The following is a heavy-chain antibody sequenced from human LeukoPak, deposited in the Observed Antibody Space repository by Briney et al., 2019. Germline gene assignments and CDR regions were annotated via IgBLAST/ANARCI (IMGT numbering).Heavy chain of an antibody. Sequence: GGSLRLSCVASGFSFSSYTMSWVRQAPGKGLEWVAKMKEDGSDIYYVDSVKGRFTISRDNAKNSLYLQMNSLRAEDTAVYYCARGVFYSYFDYWGQGTQVTVSS. CDR1: GFSFSSYT. CDR3: ARGVFYSYFDY. CDR2: MKEDGSDI. D-gene: IGHD2-15*01. J-gene: IGHJ4*02. V-gene: IGHV3-7*01.